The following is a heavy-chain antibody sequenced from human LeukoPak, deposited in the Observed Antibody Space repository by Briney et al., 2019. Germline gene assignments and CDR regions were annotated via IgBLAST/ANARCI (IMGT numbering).Heavy chain of an antibody. CDR1: GFTFSRHS. Sequence: GGSLRLSCVDSGFTFSRHSMNWVRQAPGKGLEWVSYINGGGSPIYYANSVRGRFTISRDNAKNSLYLQMNSLRAEDTAVYYCARGLYSSSWYEPLSRALIDYWGQGTLVTVSS. J-gene: IGHJ4*02. V-gene: IGHV3-48*01. CDR2: INGGGSPI. CDR3: ARGLYSSSWYEPLSRALIDY. D-gene: IGHD6-13*01.